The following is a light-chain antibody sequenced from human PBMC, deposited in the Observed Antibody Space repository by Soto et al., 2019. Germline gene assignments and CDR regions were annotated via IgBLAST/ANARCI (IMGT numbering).Light chain of an antibody. V-gene: IGKV1-27*01. CDR1: QGLSNY. J-gene: IGKJ1*01. Sequence: DIQMTQSPSSLSASVGDRVTITCRASQGLSNYLAWYQQKPGKVPKLLIYAASTLQSGVRSRFSGSGSRTDFTLTTSSLQPEDVATYYCQKYNSAPWTFGQGTKVEIK. CDR3: QKYNSAPWT. CDR2: AAS.